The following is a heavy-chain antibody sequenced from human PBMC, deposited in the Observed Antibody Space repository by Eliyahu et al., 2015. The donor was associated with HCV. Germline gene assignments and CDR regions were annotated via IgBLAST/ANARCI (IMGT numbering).Heavy chain of an antibody. J-gene: IGHJ4*02. CDR2: IIPILGIA. D-gene: IGHD2-21*02. V-gene: IGHV1-69*08. CDR1: GGTFSSYT. Sequence: QVQLVQSGAEVKKPGSSVKVSCKASGGTFSSYTISWVRQAPGQGLEWXGRIIPILGIANYAQKFQGRVTITADKSTSTAYMELSSLRSEDTAVYYCARDFGYCGGDCYYYFDYWGQGTLVTVSS. CDR3: ARDFGYCGGDCYYYFDY.